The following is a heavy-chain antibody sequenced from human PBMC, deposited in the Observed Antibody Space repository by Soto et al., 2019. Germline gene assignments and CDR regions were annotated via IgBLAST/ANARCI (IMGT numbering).Heavy chain of an antibody. D-gene: IGHD6-13*01. J-gene: IGHJ6*03. Sequence: GGSLILSCAASGFTFSSYAMSWVRQAPGKGLEWVSAISGSGGSTYYADSVKGRFTISRDNSKNTLYLQVNSLRAEDTALYYGAKGGGTAAAPLYYYYYYMDVWGKGTTVTVSS. CDR1: GFTFSSYA. CDR2: ISGSGGST. V-gene: IGHV3-23*01. CDR3: AKGGGTAAAPLYYYYYYMDV.